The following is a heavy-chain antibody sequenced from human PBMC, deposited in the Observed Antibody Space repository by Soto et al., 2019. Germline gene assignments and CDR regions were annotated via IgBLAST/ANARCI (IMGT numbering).Heavy chain of an antibody. V-gene: IGHV4-34*01. CDR2: INHSGST. CDR1: GGSFSGYY. J-gene: IGHJ4*02. CDR3: ARGEVVVVAATPYHFDY. Sequence: SETLSLTCAVYGGSFSGYYWSWIRQPPGKGLEWIGEINHSGSTNYNPSLKSRVTISVDTSKNQFSLKLSSVTAADTAVYYCARGEVVVVAATPYHFDYWGQGTLVTDSS. D-gene: IGHD2-15*01.